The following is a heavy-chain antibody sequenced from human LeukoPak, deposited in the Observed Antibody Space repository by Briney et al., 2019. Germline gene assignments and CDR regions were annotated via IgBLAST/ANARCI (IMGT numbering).Heavy chain of an antibody. J-gene: IGHJ4*02. CDR1: GASVSTYY. V-gene: IGHV4-4*07. CDR3: AGRDY. CDR2: VYTSGDT. Sequence: SETLSLTCTVSGASVSTYYWSWIRQPAGKGLEWIGRVYTSGDTHYNASLRSRVTISVDKSKNQFSLKMTSVTVADTAVYYCAGRDYWGQGIPVTVSS.